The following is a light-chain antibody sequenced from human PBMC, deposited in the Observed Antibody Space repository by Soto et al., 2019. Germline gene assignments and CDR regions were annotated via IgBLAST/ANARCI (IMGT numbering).Light chain of an antibody. CDR2: DAS. CDR1: QSVSSY. J-gene: IGKJ2*01. CDR3: QRRSNWPPYT. V-gene: IGKV3-11*01. Sequence: EIVLTQSPATLSLSPGERATLSCRASQSVSSYLAWYQQKPGQAPRLLIYDASNRATGIPARFSGSGSGTDFPLTNSSLEPEDFAVYYCQRRSNWPPYTFGQGTKLEIK.